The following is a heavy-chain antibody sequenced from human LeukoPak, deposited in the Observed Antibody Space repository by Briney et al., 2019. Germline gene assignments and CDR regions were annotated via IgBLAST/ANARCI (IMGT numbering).Heavy chain of an antibody. CDR3: AATDGYSGSGYGMDV. Sequence: PGGSLRLSCAASGFTFSSYAMHWVRQAPGKGLEWVAVISYDGSNKYYADSVKGRFTISRDNSKNTLYLQMNSLRAEDTAVHYCAATDGYSGSGYGMDVWGQGTTVTVSS. D-gene: IGHD5-12*01. J-gene: IGHJ6*02. CDR2: ISYDGSNK. V-gene: IGHV3-30*04. CDR1: GFTFSSYA.